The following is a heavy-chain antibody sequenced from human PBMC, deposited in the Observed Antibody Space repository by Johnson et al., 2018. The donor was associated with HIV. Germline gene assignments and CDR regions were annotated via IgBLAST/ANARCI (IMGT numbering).Heavy chain of an antibody. CDR3: ARDWNNWNYGVPDAFDI. CDR1: GFTFSNYA. V-gene: IGHV3-30-3*01. J-gene: IGHJ3*02. CDR2: ISYDGSNK. D-gene: IGHD1-7*01. Sequence: QEKLVKSGGGVVQPGRSLRLSCAASGFTFSNYAMHWVRQAPGKGLEWVAVISYDGSNKYYADSVKGRFTISRDTSKNTLYLQMNSLRAEDTAVYYCARDWNNWNYGVPDAFDIWGQGTMVTVSS.